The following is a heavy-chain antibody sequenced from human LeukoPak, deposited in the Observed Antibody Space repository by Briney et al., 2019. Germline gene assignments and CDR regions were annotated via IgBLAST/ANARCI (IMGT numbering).Heavy chain of an antibody. CDR2: INPNSGGT. CDR1: GYTFTGYY. CDR3: ARDRVAGPSFDY. D-gene: IGHD6-19*01. J-gene: IGHJ4*02. V-gene: IGHV1-2*02. Sequence: ASVKFSCKASGYTFTGYYMHWVRQAPGQGLEWMGWINPNSGGTNYAQKFQGRVTMTRDTSISTAYMELSRLRSDDTAVYYCARDRVAGPSFDYWGQGTLVTVSS.